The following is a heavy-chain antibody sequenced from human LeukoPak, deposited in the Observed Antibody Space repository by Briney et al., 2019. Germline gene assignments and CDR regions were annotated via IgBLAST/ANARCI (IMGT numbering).Heavy chain of an antibody. CDR3: ARITGPVGIVVVPAAIYGALDY. CDR1: GGTFSSYA. CDR2: IIPHFGTE. D-gene: IGHD2-2*02. Sequence: SVKVSCKASGGTFSSYAISWVRQAPGQGLEWMGGIIPHFGTENYAQKFQGRVTITADESTSTAYMELSSLRSEDTAVYYCARITGPVGIVVVPAAIYGALDYWGQGTLVTVSS. V-gene: IGHV1-69*13. J-gene: IGHJ4*02.